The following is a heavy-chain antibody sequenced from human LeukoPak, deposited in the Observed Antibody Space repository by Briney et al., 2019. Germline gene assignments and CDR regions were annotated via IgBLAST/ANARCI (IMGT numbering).Heavy chain of an antibody. CDR2: ISSSSSYI. V-gene: IGHV3-21*01. CDR3: ATSIGGEGYYIDY. Sequence: GGSLRLSCAASGFTFSSYSMTWVRQAPGKGLEWVSSISSSSSYIYYADSVKGRFTISRDNAKNSLYLQMNSLRAEDTAVYYCATSIGGEGYYIDYWGQGTLVTVSS. J-gene: IGHJ4*02. D-gene: IGHD2-21*01. CDR1: GFTFSSYS.